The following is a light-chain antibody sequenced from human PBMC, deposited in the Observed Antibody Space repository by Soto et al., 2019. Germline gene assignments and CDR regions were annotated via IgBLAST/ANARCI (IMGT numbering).Light chain of an antibody. Sequence: EIVLAQFPATLSLSPGEGAILSCRASQSIPRDYLAWYQQKPGQSPRVLIYDASTRATGTPDRFSGSGSGTDFSLTISRLESEDFAVYYCQQYCSLPLTFGGGTNVEIK. CDR2: DAS. V-gene: IGKV3-20*01. CDR3: QQYCSLPLT. CDR1: QSIPRDY. J-gene: IGKJ4*01.